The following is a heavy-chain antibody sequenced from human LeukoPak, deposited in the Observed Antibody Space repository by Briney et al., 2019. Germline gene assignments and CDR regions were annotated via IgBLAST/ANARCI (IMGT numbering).Heavy chain of an antibody. CDR2: INHSGST. J-gene: IGHJ6*03. D-gene: IGHD3-10*01. CDR3: ARGYYGSGSHCCHMDV. V-gene: IGHV4-34*01. CDR1: GGSFSGYY. Sequence: PSETLSLTCAVYGGSFSGYYWSWIRQPPGKGLEWFGEINHSGSTNYNPSLKSRVTISVDTSKNQFSLKLSSATAADTAVYYCARGYYGSGSHCCHMDVWGKGTTITVS.